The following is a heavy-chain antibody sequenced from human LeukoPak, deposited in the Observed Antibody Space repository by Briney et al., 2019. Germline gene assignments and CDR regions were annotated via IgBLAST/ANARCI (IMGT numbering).Heavy chain of an antibody. Sequence: ASVKVSCKVPGYTLTELSMHWVRQAPGKGLEWMGGFDPEDGETIYAQKFQGRVTMTEDTSTDTAYMELSSLRSEDTAVYYCATPKSLSTYYYGSGDLDYWGQGTLVTVSS. CDR3: ATPKSLSTYYYGSGDLDY. V-gene: IGHV1-24*01. J-gene: IGHJ4*02. CDR1: GYTLTELS. CDR2: FDPEDGET. D-gene: IGHD3-10*01.